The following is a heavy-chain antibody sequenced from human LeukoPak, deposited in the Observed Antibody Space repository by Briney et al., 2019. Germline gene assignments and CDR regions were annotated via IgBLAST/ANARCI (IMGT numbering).Heavy chain of an antibody. CDR1: GYIFTPHH. D-gene: IGHD5-24*01. J-gene: IGHJ4*02. CDR3: AMSVEMPPIPSFDY. Sequence: GASVKVSCKTSGYIFTPHHIHWMRQAPGQGLELLGWVSAANNPEYSQKFPGRVVITRDASATTSYLELNSLRSEDTAVYYCAMSVEMPPIPSFDYWGQGTLVTVSS. CDR2: VSAANNP. V-gene: IGHV1-3*01.